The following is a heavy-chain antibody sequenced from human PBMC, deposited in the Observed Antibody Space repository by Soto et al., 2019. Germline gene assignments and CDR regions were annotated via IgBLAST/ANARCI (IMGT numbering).Heavy chain of an antibody. CDR3: ARDLRIYYDSSGYPADY. J-gene: IGHJ4*02. CDR2: ISYDGSNK. D-gene: IGHD3-22*01. V-gene: IGHV3-30-3*01. Sequence: HPGGSLRLSCAASGFTFSSYAMHWVRQAPGKGLEWVAVISYDGSNKYYADSVKGRFTISRDNSKNTLYLQMNSLRAEDTAVYYCARDLRIYYDSSGYPADYWGQGTLVTVS. CDR1: GFTFSSYA.